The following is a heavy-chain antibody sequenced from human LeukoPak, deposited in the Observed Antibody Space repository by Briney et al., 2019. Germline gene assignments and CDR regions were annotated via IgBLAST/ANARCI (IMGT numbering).Heavy chain of an antibody. D-gene: IGHD5-18*01. J-gene: IGHJ4*02. Sequence: GGSLRFSCAASGFTVSSNYMSWVRQAPGKGLEWVSVIYSGGSTYYADSVKGRFTISRDNSKNTLYLQMNSLRAEDTAVYYCARDFYGYSYFDYWGQGTLVTASS. CDR3: ARDFYGYSYFDY. CDR2: IYSGGST. V-gene: IGHV3-66*01. CDR1: GFTVSSNY.